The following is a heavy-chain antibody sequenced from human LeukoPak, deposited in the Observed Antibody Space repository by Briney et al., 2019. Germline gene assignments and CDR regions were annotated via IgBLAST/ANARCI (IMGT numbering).Heavy chain of an antibody. J-gene: IGHJ3*02. CDR2: INQDGSEK. V-gene: IGHV3-7*03. D-gene: IGHD3-10*01. CDR3: AKGSGSGSYYILHDAFDI. Sequence: GGSLRLSCAASGFTFSSYWMSWVRQAAGKGLEWVANINQDGSEKYYVDSVKGRFTISRDNAKNSLYLQMNSLRAEDTAVYYCAKGSGSGSYYILHDAFDIWGQGTMVTVSS. CDR1: GFTFSSYW.